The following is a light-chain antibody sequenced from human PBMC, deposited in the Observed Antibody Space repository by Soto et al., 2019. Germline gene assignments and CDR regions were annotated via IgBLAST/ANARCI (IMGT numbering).Light chain of an antibody. Sequence: IVLTQSPGTLSLSPGERATLSCRASQSVSSSYLAWYQRKPGQAPRLLIYGASSRATGIPDRFSGSGSGTDFTLTISRLEPEDFAVYYCQQYGSSPGTFGQGTKVDIK. CDR3: QQYGSSPGT. J-gene: IGKJ1*01. CDR1: QSVSSSY. V-gene: IGKV3-20*01. CDR2: GAS.